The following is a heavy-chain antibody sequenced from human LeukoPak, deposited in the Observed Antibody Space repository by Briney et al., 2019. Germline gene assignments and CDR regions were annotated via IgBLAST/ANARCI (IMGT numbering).Heavy chain of an antibody. Sequence: GGSLRLSCAASGFTFSSNWMSWVRQAPGKGLEWVAVISYDGSNKYYADSVKGRFTISRDNSKNTLYLQMNSLKAEDTTVYYCANGGGGSGNYYYFDYWGQGTLVTVSS. J-gene: IGHJ4*02. CDR1: GFTFSSNW. CDR2: ISYDGSNK. CDR3: ANGGGGSGNYYYFDY. V-gene: IGHV3-30*18. D-gene: IGHD3-10*01.